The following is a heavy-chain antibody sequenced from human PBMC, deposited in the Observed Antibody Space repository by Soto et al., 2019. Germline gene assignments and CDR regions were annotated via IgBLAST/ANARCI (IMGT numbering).Heavy chain of an antibody. CDR2: IKSDGSSI. V-gene: IGHV3-74*01. J-gene: IGHJ4*01. Sequence: EVQLVESGGGLVQPGRSLRLSCAASGFTFSNYWMHWVRQAPGKGLVWVSRIKSDGSSINYADSVKGRFTISRDNAKNTLYLQMERLIGEDTAVYYCALFTFGGVIPSGGDYWGHGTLVAVSS. CDR1: GFTFSNYW. CDR3: ALFTFGGVIPSGGDY. D-gene: IGHD3-16*02.